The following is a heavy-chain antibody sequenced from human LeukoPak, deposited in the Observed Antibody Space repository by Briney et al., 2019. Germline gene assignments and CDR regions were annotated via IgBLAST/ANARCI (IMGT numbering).Heavy chain of an antibody. V-gene: IGHV4-34*01. CDR2: INHSGST. D-gene: IGHD3-22*01. Sequence: PSETLSLTCAVYGGSFSGYYWSWIRQPPGKGLEWIGEINHSGSTNYNPSLKSRVTISVDTSKNQFSLKLSSVTAADTAVYYCARWEYYDSSGYYSSWGQGTLVTVSS. J-gene: IGHJ4*02. CDR3: ARWEYYDSSGYYSS. CDR1: GGSFSGYY.